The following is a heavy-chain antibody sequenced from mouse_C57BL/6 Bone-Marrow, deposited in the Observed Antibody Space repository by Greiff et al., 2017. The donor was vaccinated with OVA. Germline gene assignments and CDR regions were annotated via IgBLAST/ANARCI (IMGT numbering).Heavy chain of an antibody. CDR1: GYTFTSYW. CDR3: ARGGYYVGAMDY. J-gene: IGHJ4*01. Sequence: QVQLQQPGAELVRPGSSVKLSCKASGYTFTSYWMHWVKQRPIQGLEWICNIDPSDSETHYNQKFKDKATLTVDKSSSTAYMQLSSRTSEDSAVYYCARGGYYVGAMDYWGQGTTVTVSS. D-gene: IGHD2-1*01. CDR2: IDPSDSET. V-gene: IGHV1-52*01.